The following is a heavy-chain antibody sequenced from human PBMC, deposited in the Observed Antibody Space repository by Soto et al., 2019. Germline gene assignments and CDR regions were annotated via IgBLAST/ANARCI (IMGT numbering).Heavy chain of an antibody. V-gene: IGHV1-69*01. CDR2: IIPIFGTA. CDR1: GGTFSSYA. J-gene: IGHJ6*02. CDR3: ARHRDGGAYYCHGMDV. Sequence: QVQLVQSGAEVKKPGSSVKVSCKASGGTFSSYAISWVRQAPGQGLEWMGGIIPIFGTANYAQKFQGRVTITADESTSKAYMELRSLRSEDTAVYYCARHRDGGAYYCHGMDVWGQGTTVTVSS.